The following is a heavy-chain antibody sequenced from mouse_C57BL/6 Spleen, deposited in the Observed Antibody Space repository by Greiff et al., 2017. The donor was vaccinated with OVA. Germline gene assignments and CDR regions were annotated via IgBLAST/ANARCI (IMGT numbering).Heavy chain of an antibody. CDR3: ARGGYGNYVRYFEV. V-gene: IGHV1-69*01. D-gene: IGHD2-1*01. CDR1: GYTFTSYW. Sequence: QVQLQQPGAELVMPGASVKLSCKASGYTFTSYWMHWVKQRPGQGLEWIGEIDPSDSYTNYNHKFNGKSTLTVDKSSSTAYMQLRSLTSEDSAVDYCARGGYGNYVRYFEVWGTGTTVTVSS. J-gene: IGHJ1*03. CDR2: IDPSDSYT.